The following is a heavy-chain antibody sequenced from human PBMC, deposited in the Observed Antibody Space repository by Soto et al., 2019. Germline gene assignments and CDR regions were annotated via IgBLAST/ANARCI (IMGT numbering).Heavy chain of an antibody. D-gene: IGHD3-22*01. CDR2: IWYDGSNK. CDR3: ARSYDSSGPFDY. J-gene: IGHJ4*02. V-gene: IGHV3-33*01. Sequence: GSLRLSCAASGFTFSSYGMHWVRQAPGKGLEWVAVIWYDGSNKYYADSVKGRFTISRDNSKNTLYLQMNSLRAEDTAVYYCARSYDSSGPFDYWGQGPLVTVSS. CDR1: GFTFSSYG.